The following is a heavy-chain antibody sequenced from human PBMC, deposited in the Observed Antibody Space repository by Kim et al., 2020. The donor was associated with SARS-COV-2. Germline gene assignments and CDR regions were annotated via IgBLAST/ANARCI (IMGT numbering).Heavy chain of an antibody. CDR2: IKQDGSEK. CDR3: ARVGISWYKD. Sequence: GGSLRLSCVASGFSISVYWMSWVRQAPGKGLEWVANIKQDGSEKYYVDSVKGRFTISRDNAKNSLYMQMNSLRAEDTAMYYCARVGISWYKDWGQGTLVTVSS. D-gene: IGHD6-13*01. J-gene: IGHJ4*02. V-gene: IGHV3-7*03. CDR1: GFSISVYW.